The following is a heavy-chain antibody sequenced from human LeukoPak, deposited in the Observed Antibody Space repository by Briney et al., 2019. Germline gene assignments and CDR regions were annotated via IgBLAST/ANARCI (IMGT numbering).Heavy chain of an antibody. CDR3: ARGGREYQLLWYYYYYMDV. CDR2: IHYSGST. Sequence: SETLSLTCTVSGGSISSYYWSWIRQPPGKGLEWIGYIHYSGSTNYNPSLKSRVTISVDTSKNQFSLKLSSVTAADTAVYYCARGGREYQLLWYYYYYMDVWGKGTTVTVSS. CDR1: GGSISSYY. J-gene: IGHJ6*03. V-gene: IGHV4-59*01. D-gene: IGHD2-2*01.